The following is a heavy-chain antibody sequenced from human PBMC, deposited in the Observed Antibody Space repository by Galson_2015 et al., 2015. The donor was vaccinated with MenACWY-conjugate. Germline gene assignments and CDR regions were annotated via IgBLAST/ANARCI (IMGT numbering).Heavy chain of an antibody. Sequence: QSGAEVKKPGESLKISCKGSGYSFSTYWIGWVRQMPGKGLEWVGLISPDDSNTRYSPAFQGQVTISANRSISTAYLQWNTLQASDTAIYYCARHPPGGRGMDVWGQGTTVTVSS. CDR2: ISPDDSNT. J-gene: IGHJ6*02. V-gene: IGHV5-51*01. CDR3: ARHPPGGRGMDV. D-gene: IGHD1-14*01. CDR1: GYSFSTYW.